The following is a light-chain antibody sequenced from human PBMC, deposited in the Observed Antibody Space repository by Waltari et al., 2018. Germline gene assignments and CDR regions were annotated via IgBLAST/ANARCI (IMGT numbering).Light chain of an antibody. CDR1: TGTVTSGYY. Sequence: QTVVTQEPSLTVSPGGTVTLTCTSSTGTVTSGYYPNWFQQKPGQSPRALIFSTSNKPSWTPARFSGSLLGGKATLTLSGVQPEDEAEYFCLLYYGGAHWVFGGGTKLTVL. CDR2: STS. J-gene: IGLJ3*02. V-gene: IGLV7-43*01. CDR3: LLYYGGAHWV.